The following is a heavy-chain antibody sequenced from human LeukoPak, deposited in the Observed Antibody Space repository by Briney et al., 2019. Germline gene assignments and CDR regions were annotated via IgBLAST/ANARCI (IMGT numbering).Heavy chain of an antibody. CDR2: IYYSGNT. Sequence: SETLSLTCTVSGGSISSYYWSWIRQPPGKGLEWIAYIYYSGNTNYNPSLKSRVTISVDTSKNQFSLKLSSVTAADTAVYYCARDGAAAFDYWGQGTLVTVSS. CDR3: ARDGAAAFDY. D-gene: IGHD6-13*01. CDR1: GGSISSYY. V-gene: IGHV4-59*12. J-gene: IGHJ4*02.